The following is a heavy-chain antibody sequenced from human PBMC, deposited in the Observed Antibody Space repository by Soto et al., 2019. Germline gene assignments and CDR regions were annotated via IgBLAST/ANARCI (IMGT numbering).Heavy chain of an antibody. CDR2: ISYDGSNK. J-gene: IGHJ6*02. CDR3: AKDQLVVVTGLDYGMDV. Sequence: PGGSLRLSCAASGFTFSSYGMHWVRQAPGKGLEWVAVISYDGSNKYYADSVKGRFTISRDNSKNTLYLQMNSLRAEDTAVYYCAKDQLVVVTGLDYGMDVWGQGTTVTVSS. V-gene: IGHV3-30*18. D-gene: IGHD2-21*02. CDR1: GFTFSSYG.